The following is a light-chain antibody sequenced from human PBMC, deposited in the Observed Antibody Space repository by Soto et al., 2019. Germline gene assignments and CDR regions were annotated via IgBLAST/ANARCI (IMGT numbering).Light chain of an antibody. CDR2: DAS. Sequence: EMVLTQSPATLSLSPGERAALSCRASQSLSSFFAWYQQTPGQAPRLLIYDASNRATGIPARFSGSGSGANFTLTISSLEPEDSAIYYCQQRSDWPWTFGQGTKVDIK. V-gene: IGKV3-11*01. CDR3: QQRSDWPWT. J-gene: IGKJ1*01. CDR1: QSLSSF.